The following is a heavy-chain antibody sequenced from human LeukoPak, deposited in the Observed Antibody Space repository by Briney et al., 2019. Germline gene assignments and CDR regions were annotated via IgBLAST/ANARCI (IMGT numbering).Heavy chain of an antibody. CDR1: GGSFSGYY. CDR2: INHSGST. D-gene: IGHD2/OR15-2a*01. Sequence: SETLSLTCAVYGGSFSGYYWSWIRQPPGKGLEWIGEINHSGSTNYNPSLKSRVTISVDTSKNQFSLKLSSVTAADTAVYYCARGVDSTDYFDYWGQGTLVTVSS. J-gene: IGHJ4*02. V-gene: IGHV4-34*01. CDR3: ARGVDSTDYFDY.